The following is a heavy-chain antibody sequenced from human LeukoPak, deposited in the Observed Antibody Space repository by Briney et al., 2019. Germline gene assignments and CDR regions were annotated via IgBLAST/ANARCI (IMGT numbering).Heavy chain of an antibody. Sequence: GGSLRLSCAASGFTFSSYSMNWVRQAPGKGLEWVSSIDSTSTYIYYADSMKGRFTISRDNAKNSLYLQMSNLRAEDTAVYFCARGGGLDVWGQGATVTVSS. D-gene: IGHD3-16*01. V-gene: IGHV3-21*04. CDR1: GFTFSSYS. CDR2: IDSTSTYI. CDR3: ARGGGLDV. J-gene: IGHJ6*02.